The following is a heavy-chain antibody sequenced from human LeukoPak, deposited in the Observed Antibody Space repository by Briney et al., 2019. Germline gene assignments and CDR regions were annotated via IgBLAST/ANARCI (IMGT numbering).Heavy chain of an antibody. V-gene: IGHV3-48*01. CDR2: ISSTSSTI. Sequence: GGPLRLSCAASGFTFNSYSMNWVRQAPGKGLEWVSYISSTSSTIYYTESVKGRFTISRDNAKNSLYLQMSSLRAEDTAVYYCARDLNWETYWGQGTLVSVSS. D-gene: IGHD7-27*01. CDR1: GFTFNSYS. J-gene: IGHJ4*02. CDR3: ARDLNWETY.